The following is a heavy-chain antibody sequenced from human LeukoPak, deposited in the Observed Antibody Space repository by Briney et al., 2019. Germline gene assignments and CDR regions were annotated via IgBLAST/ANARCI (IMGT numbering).Heavy chain of an antibody. CDR2: IRYDGSNK. J-gene: IGHJ2*01. CDR3: ARAPPRWLVVSGWSFDL. V-gene: IGHV3-33*08. D-gene: IGHD6-19*01. CDR1: GFTFSSYG. Sequence: PGRSLRLSCAASGFTFSSYGMHWVRQAPGKGLEWVAFIRYDGSNKYCADSVKGRFTISRDNAKNSLYLQMNSLRAEDTAVYYCARAPPRWLVVSGWSFDLWGRGTLVTVSS.